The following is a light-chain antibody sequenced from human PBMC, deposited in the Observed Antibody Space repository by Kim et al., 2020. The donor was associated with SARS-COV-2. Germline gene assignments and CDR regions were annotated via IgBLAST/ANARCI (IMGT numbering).Light chain of an antibody. J-gene: IGLJ2*01. V-gene: IGLV2-14*03. CDR2: DVS. CDR1: SSDVGGYNY. CDR3: SSYTSSSTPVV. Sequence: QSITISCTGTSSDVGGYNYVSWYQQHPGKAPKLMIYDVSNRPSEVSNRFSGSKSGNTASLTISGLQAEDEADYYCSSYTSSSTPVVFGGGTQLTVL.